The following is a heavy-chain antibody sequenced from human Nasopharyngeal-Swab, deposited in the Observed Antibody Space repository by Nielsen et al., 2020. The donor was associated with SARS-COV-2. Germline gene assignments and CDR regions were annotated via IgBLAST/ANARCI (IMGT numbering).Heavy chain of an antibody. J-gene: IGHJ4*02. CDR1: GSTFTSYA. D-gene: IGHD1-26*01. V-gene: IGHV3-23*01. CDR2: ISGSGGST. CDR3: AKGGIVGATSTGDY. Sequence: GRSLRPSCAPSGSTFTSYAMGWVGHAPGKGLEWVSSISGSGGSTYYADSVKGRFTISRDNSKNTLYLQMNSLGAEDKAVYYCAKGGIVGATSTGDYWGQGTLVTVSS.